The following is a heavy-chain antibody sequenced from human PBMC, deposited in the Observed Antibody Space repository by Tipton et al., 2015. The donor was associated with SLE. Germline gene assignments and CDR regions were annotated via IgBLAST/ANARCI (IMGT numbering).Heavy chain of an antibody. D-gene: IGHD6-13*01. J-gene: IGHJ3*02. V-gene: IGHV4-59*12. CDR1: GDSITSDY. CDR3: ARGFTSSWFPDAFDI. CDR2: ISYSGST. Sequence: TLSLTCTVSGDSITSDYWTWIRQPPGKGLEWIGYISYSGSTNYNPSLRSRVTISLDTSKNQFSLKVRSVTAADTAVYFCARGFTSSWFPDAFDIWGQGTLVSVSS.